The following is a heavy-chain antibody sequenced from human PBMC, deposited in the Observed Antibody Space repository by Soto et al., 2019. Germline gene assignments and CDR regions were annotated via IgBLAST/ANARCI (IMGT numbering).Heavy chain of an antibody. CDR1: GYTFTSYG. D-gene: IGHD1-26*01. CDR3: ARDESYYNFDY. V-gene: IGHV1-18*01. CDR2: ISAYNGNT. J-gene: IGHJ4*02. Sequence: ASVKVSFKASGYTFTSYGISWVLQAPRQWLEWMGWISAYNGNTNYAQRLHGRVTMTTDTSTSTAYMELRSLRSDDTAVYYCARDESYYNFDYWGQGTLVTVSS.